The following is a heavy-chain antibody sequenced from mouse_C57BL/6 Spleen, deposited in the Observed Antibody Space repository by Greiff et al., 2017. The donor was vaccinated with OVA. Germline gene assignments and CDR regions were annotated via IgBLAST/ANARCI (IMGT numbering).Heavy chain of an antibody. Sequence: QVQLQQSGAELVRPGASVTLSCKASGYTFTDYEMHWVKQTPVHGLEWIGAIDPETGGTAYNQKFKGKAILTADKSSSTAYMELRSLTSEDSAVYYCTRQGFMGYAMDYWGQGTSVTVSS. J-gene: IGHJ4*01. CDR2: IDPETGGT. CDR1: GYTFTDYE. D-gene: IGHD1-1*01. CDR3: TRQGFMGYAMDY. V-gene: IGHV1-15*01.